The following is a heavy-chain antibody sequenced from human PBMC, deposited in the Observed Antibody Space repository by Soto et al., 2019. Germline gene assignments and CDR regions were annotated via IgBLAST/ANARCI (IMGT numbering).Heavy chain of an antibody. J-gene: IGHJ4*02. CDR3: ARGRSDDYFDY. CDR1: GFTFSGYY. Sequence: GGSLRLSCAASGFTFSGYYMTWVRQSPGRGLEWVGNIKQDGSEKYYVDSLKGRFSISRDNAKKSLYLQMNSLRVEDTAVYYCARGRSDDYFDYWGQGTLGTVSS. D-gene: IGHD2-15*01. V-gene: IGHV3-7*01. CDR2: IKQDGSEK.